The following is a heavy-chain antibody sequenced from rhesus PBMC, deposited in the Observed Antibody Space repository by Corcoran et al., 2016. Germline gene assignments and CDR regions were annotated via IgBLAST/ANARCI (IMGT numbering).Heavy chain of an antibody. D-gene: IGHD5-12*01. CDR2: IHGSDP. J-gene: IGHJ3*01. CDR1: GAPINNHY. Sequence: QVQLQESGPGLVKPSETLPLTCAVSGAPINNHYWSWVRQAPGKGLEWIGRIHGSDPDYNPSLKSRVTISLDTSKNHFSLNLKSVTAADTAVYYCTKEADEEWIGRPFFDFWGHGLRVTISS. V-gene: IGHV4S2*01. CDR3: TKEADEEWIGRPFFDF.